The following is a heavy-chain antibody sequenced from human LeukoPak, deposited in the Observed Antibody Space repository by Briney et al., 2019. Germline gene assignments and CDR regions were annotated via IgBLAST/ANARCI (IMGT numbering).Heavy chain of an antibody. CDR3: ARDVGALTSYYGSGSYIYGMDV. Sequence: GASVKVSCKASGGTFSSYAISWVRQAPGQGLEWMGGIIPIFGTANYAQKFQGRVTITADKSTSTAYMELSSLRSEDTAVYYCARDVGALTSYYGSGSYIYGMDVWGKGTTVTVSS. CDR2: IIPIFGTA. J-gene: IGHJ6*04. V-gene: IGHV1-69*06. D-gene: IGHD3-10*01. CDR1: GGTFSSYA.